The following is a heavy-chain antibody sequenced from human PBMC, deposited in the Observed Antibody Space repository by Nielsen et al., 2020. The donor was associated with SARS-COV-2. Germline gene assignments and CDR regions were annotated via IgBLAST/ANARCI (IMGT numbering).Heavy chain of an antibody. Sequence: WVRQAPGQGLEWMGGIIPIFGTANYAQKFQGRVTITADESTSTAYMELSSLRSEDTAVYYCARVDGHCSGGSCYSGVYWGQGTLVTSPQ. J-gene: IGHJ4*02. D-gene: IGHD2-15*01. V-gene: IGHV1-69*01. CDR2: IIPIFGTA. CDR3: ARVDGHCSGGSCYSGVY.